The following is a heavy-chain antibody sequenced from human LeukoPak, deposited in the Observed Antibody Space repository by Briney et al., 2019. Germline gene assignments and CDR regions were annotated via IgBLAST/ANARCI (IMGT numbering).Heavy chain of an antibody. CDR3: ARKQTYYGFDP. CDR2: IYYSGST. D-gene: IGHD3-22*01. Sequence: SETLSLTCTVSGGSVSSGSYYWSWIRQPPGKGLEWIGYIYYSGSTNYNPSLKSRVTISVDTSKNQFSLKLSSVTAADTAVYYCARKQTYYGFDPWSQGTLVTVSS. V-gene: IGHV4-61*01. J-gene: IGHJ5*02. CDR1: GGSVSSGSYY.